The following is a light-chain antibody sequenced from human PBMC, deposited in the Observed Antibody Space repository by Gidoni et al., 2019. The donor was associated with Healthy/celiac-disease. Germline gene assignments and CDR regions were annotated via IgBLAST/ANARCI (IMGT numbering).Light chain of an antibody. CDR2: LGS. Sequence: IVMTQSPLSLPVTPGQPTSISCRSSQSLLHSNGYNDLDWYLQKPGQSPPLLMYLGSTRASGVPARFSGSGLGTDFTLQIRRVEAADFGVYYCMQALQTPWTFGQGTKVEIK. J-gene: IGKJ1*01. CDR1: QSLLHSNGYND. CDR3: MQALQTPWT. V-gene: IGKV2-28*01.